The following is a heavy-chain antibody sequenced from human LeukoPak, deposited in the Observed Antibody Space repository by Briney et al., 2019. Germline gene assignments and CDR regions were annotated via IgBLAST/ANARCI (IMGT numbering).Heavy chain of an antibody. J-gene: IGHJ5*02. D-gene: IGHD3-10*01. CDR2: IYHSGST. CDR1: GGSISSGGYS. CDR3: ARVVSRGVIIPWSDP. Sequence: SETLSLTCAVSGGSISSGGYSWSWIRQPPGKGLEWIGYIYHSGSTYYNPSLKSRVTISVDRSKNQFSLKLSSVTAAGTAVYYCARVVSRGVIIPWSDPWGQGTLVTVSS. V-gene: IGHV4-30-2*01.